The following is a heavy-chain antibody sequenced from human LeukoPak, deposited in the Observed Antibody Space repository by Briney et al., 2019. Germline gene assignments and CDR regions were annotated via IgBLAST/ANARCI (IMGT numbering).Heavy chain of an antibody. D-gene: IGHD6-6*01. CDR2: IYYSGST. J-gene: IGHJ4*02. Sequence: PSETLSLTCAVSGGSISSNSYYWGWIRQPPGKGLEWIGSIYYSGSTYYNPSLKSRVTISIDTSKNQFSLKLTSVTAADTAVYYCARGIEYTSSPGDSWGQGTLVTVSS. V-gene: IGHV4-39*07. CDR3: ARGIEYTSSPGDS. CDR1: GGSISSNSYY.